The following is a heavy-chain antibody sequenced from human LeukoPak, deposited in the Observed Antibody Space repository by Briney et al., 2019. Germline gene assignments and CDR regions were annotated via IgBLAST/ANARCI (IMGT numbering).Heavy chain of an antibody. CDR3: AELGITMIGGV. CDR1: GFTFSSYS. J-gene: IGHJ6*04. V-gene: IGHV3-48*04. Sequence: GGSLRLSCAASGFTFSSYSMNWVGQAPGKGLEWVSYISSSGSTIYYADSVKGRFTISRDNAKNSLYLQMNSLRAEDTAVYYCAELGITMIGGVWGKGTTVTISS. D-gene: IGHD3-10*02. CDR2: ISSSGSTI.